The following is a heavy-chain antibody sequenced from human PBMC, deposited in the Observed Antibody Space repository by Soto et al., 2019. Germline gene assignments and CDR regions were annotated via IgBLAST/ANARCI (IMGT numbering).Heavy chain of an antibody. V-gene: IGHV3-23*01. J-gene: IGHJ5*02. CDR3: AKERMYTAMARNGDWCDL. CDR1: GFTFSSYA. D-gene: IGHD5-18*01. CDR2: ISGGSGST. Sequence: GGSLRLSCAASGFTFSSYAMTWVRQAPGKGLEWVSAISGGSGSTYYADSVKGRFTISRDNSKNTLYLQMNSLRAEDTAIYYCAKERMYTAMARNGDWCDLWGQGTLVTVSS.